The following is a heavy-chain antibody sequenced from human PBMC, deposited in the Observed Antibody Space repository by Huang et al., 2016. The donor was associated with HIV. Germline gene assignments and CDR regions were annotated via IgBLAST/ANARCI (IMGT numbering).Heavy chain of an antibody. CDR3: ARWRPGDDSYYFDY. J-gene: IGHJ4*01. CDR2: INHRGTH. CDR1: GGSLSGYY. D-gene: IGHD2-15*01. Sequence: QMHLQQWGAGLLKPSETLSLTCAVYGGSLSGYYWTWIRQPPGRGLAWIGEINHRGTHNYNPSLKSRVTIAVETSKNQFSLHVYSVTAADTAVYYCARWRPGDDSYYFDYWGQGSPATVSS. V-gene: IGHV4-34*02.